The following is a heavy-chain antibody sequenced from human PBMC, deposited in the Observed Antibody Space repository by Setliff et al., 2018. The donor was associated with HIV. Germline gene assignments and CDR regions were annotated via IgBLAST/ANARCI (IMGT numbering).Heavy chain of an antibody. J-gene: IGHJ6*02. CDR2: IYPGDSDT. V-gene: IGHV5-51*01. Sequence: GGSLKPYCKGSAYSFNTFWIAWVRQMPGKGLEWMGIIYPGDSDTTYSPSFQGQVTISVDKSISTAYLQWSSLEASDSAMYYCARQTVHTTHSLYFGSPNRDYYYGMDVWGQGTTVTVSS. CDR3: ARQTVHTTHSLYFGSPNRDYYYGMDV. D-gene: IGHD1-1*01. CDR1: AYSFNTFW.